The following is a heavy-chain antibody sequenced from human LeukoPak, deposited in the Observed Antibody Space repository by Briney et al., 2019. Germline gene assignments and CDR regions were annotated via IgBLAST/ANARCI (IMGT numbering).Heavy chain of an antibody. J-gene: IGHJ4*02. Sequence: PSETLSLTCTVSGGSISSYYWSWIRQPPGKGLKWIGYIYYSGSTNYNPSLKSRVTISVDTSKNQFSLKLSSVTAADTAVYYCARVDDYGDYFFDYWGQGTLVTVSS. CDR1: GGSISSYY. CDR2: IYYSGST. D-gene: IGHD4-17*01. CDR3: ARVDDYGDYFFDY. V-gene: IGHV4-59*01.